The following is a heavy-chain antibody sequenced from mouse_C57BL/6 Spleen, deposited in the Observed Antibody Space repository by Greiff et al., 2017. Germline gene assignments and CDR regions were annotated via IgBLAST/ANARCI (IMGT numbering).Heavy chain of an antibody. D-gene: IGHD2-5*01. CDR3: AISSNYEDSFDY. J-gene: IGHJ2*01. CDR1: GYTFTSYW. V-gene: IGHV1-64*01. Sequence: QVQLQQPGAELVKPGASVKLSCKASGYTFTSYWMPWVKQRPGQGLEWIGMIHPNSGSTNYNEKFKSQATLTVDKSSSTAYMQLSSLTSEDSAFYYCAISSNYEDSFDYWGQGTTLTVSS. CDR2: IHPNSGST.